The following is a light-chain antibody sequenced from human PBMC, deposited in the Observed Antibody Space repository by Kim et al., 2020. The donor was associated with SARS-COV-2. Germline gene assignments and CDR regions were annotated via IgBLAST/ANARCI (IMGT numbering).Light chain of an antibody. J-gene: IGLJ1*01. V-gene: IGLV3-27*01. CDR1: VLAKKY. Sequence: SYELTQPSSVSVSPGQTARITCSGDVLAKKYARWFQQKPGQDPVLVIYKDSERPSGIPERFSGSSSGTTVTLTISGAQVEDEADYYCYSAADNKGAFGTGTKVTVL. CDR2: KDS. CDR3: YSAADNKGA.